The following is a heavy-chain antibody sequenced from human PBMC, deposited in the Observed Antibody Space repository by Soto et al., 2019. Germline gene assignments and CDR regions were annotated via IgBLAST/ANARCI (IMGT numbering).Heavy chain of an antibody. CDR2: ISYDGSNK. CDR1: GFTFSSYA. Sequence: PGGSLRLSCAASGFTFSSYAMHWVRQAPGKGLEWVAVISYDGSNKYYGDSVKGRFTISRDNSKNTLFLLMDSLRAEDTAVYYCAKDLLYYDVWSGFDPWGQGTLVTVSS. V-gene: IGHV3-30*18. D-gene: IGHD3-3*01. CDR3: AKDLLYYDVWSGFDP. J-gene: IGHJ5*02.